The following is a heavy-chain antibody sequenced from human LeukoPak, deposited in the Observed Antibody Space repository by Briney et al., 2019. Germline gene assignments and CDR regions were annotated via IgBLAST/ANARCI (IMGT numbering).Heavy chain of an antibody. CDR1: GYTFSTYW. V-gene: IGHV5-51*01. CDR2: IYPGDSDT. Sequence: GESLKISCKGSGYTFSTYWIGWVRQMPGRGLEWMGLIYPGDSDTRYIPSFEGQVTISADDSSNTVYLQWHSLKASDTAIYYCARRSSDYDWCLDFWGRGTLVTVSS. CDR3: ARRSSDYDWCLDF. J-gene: IGHJ2*01. D-gene: IGHD5-12*01.